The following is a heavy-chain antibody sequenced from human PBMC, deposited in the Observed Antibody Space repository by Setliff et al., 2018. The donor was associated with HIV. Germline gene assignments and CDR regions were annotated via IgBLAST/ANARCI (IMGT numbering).Heavy chain of an antibody. V-gene: IGHV4-59*11. CDR2: IVDSGST. D-gene: IGHD2-8*01. CDR1: GGSITGHY. J-gene: IGHJ6*02. CDR3: ARAPSCADSWCYMYYYYYYGMDV. Sequence: PSETLSLTCTVSGGSITGHYWTWIRQSPEKGLAWIGEIVDSGSTNYSPSLKSRVTLSLDTSKKQFSLRLTSVTAADTGVYYCARAPSCADSWCYMYYYYYYGMDVWGLGTTVTVSS.